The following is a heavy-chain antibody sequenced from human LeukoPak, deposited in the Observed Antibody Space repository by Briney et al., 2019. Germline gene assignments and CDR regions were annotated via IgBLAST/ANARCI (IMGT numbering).Heavy chain of an antibody. V-gene: IGHV1-69*04. CDR2: IIPILGIA. CDR3: ARDSVTGTTGFA. Sequence: SVKVSCKASGGTFSSYAISWVRQAPGQGLELMGRIIPILGIANYAQKFQGRVTITADKSTSTAYMELSSLRSEDTAVYYCARDSVTGTTGFAWGQGTLVTVSS. D-gene: IGHD1-1*01. CDR1: GGTFSSYA. J-gene: IGHJ5*02.